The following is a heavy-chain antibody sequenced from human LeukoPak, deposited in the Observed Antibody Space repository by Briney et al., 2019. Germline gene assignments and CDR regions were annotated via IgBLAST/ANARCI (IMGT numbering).Heavy chain of an antibody. J-gene: IGHJ4*02. CDR3: ASNIAVAATGY. CDR1: GFTFSSYS. CDR2: ISSSGSYI. V-gene: IGHV3-21*01. D-gene: IGHD6-19*01. Sequence: PGGSLRLSCAASGFTFSSYSMNWVRQAPGKGLEWVSSISSSGSYIYYADSVKGRFTISRDNAKYSLYLQMNSLRAEDTAVYYCASNIAVAATGYWGQGTLVTVSS.